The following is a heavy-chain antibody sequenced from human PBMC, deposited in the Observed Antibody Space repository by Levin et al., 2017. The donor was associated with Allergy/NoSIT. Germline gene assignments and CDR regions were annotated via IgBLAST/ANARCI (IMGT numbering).Heavy chain of an antibody. CDR3: ARIMYGTDAFDI. D-gene: IGHD2-8*01. CDR1: GFIFSDYY. V-gene: IGHV3-11*01. J-gene: IGHJ3*02. CDR2: ISSSGGTI. Sequence: GGSLRHSCAASGFIFSDYYMTWIRQAPGKGLDWVSYISSSGGTIFYSDSVKGRFTISRDNTKNSLFLQMNSLRAEDTAVDYCARIMYGTDAFDIWGHGTMVTVSS.